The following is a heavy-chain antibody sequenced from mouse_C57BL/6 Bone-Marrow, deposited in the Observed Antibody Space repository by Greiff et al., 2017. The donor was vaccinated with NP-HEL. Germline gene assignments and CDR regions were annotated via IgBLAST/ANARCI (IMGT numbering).Heavy chain of an antibody. CDR3: AYDYDVSYAMDY. CDR2: INPNNGGT. Sequence: EVQLQQSGPELVKPGASVKISCKASGYTFTDYYMNWVKQSHGKSLEWIGEINPNNGGTSYNQKFKGKATLTVDKSSSTAYMELRSLTSEDSAVYYCAYDYDVSYAMDYWGQGTSVTVSS. J-gene: IGHJ4*01. CDR1: GYTFTDYY. D-gene: IGHD2-4*01. V-gene: IGHV1-26*01.